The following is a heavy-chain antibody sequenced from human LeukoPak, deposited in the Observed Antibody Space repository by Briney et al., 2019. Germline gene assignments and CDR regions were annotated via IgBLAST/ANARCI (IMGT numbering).Heavy chain of an antibody. Sequence: GGSLRLSCAASGLTGSHNYVSWVRQAPGKGLEWVSAIHTSGDTCYADSVRGRFTISRDTSKNTLYLQINSLRVEDTAVYYCIVFGDSNHWGQGTLVTVSS. CDR1: GLTGSHNY. J-gene: IGHJ5*02. CDR3: IVFGDSNH. D-gene: IGHD4-17*01. CDR2: IHTSGDT. V-gene: IGHV3-53*01.